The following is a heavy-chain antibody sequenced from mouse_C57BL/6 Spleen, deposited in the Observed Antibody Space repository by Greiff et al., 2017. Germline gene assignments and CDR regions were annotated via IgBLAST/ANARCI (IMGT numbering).Heavy chain of an antibody. J-gene: IGHJ2*01. Sequence: QVQLKQPGAELVRPGSSVKLSCKASGYTFTSYWMHWVKQRPIQGLEWIGNIDPSDSETHYNQKFKDKATLTVDKSSSTAYMQLSSLTSEDSAVYYCASYYGNYGFDYWGQGTTLTVPS. D-gene: IGHD2-1*01. CDR1: GYTFTSYW. V-gene: IGHV1-52*01. CDR2: IDPSDSET. CDR3: ASYYGNYGFDY.